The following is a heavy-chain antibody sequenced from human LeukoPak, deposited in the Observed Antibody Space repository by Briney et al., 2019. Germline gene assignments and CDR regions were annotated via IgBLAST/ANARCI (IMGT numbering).Heavy chain of an antibody. V-gene: IGHV1-18*01. CDR2: ISPYYGNT. J-gene: IGHJ5*01. D-gene: IGHD6-13*01. CDR3: ARDLSSSWYEF. Sequence: ASVKVSCKASGYTFTSYGISWVRQAPGQGLEWMGWISPYYGNTNYAENLQGRATMTTDTSTSTAYMELRSLRSDDTAVYYCARDLSSSWYEFWGQGTLVTVSS. CDR1: GYTFTSYG.